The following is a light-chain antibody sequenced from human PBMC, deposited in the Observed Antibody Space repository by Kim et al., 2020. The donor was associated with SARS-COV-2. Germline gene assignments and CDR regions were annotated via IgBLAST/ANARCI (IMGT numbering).Light chain of an antibody. CDR2: RNN. Sequence: QTRTVTCTGNSNNVGFQGAGWLQPHQGHPPQLLSYRNNKRPSGISERFSASRSGNTASLTITGLQPEDEADYYCSAWDSSLTGWVFGGGTQLTVL. CDR3: SAWDSSLTGWV. J-gene: IGLJ3*02. V-gene: IGLV10-54*04. CDR1: SNNVGFQG.